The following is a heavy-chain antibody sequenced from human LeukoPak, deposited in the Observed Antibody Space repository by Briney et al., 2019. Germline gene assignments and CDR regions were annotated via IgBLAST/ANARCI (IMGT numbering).Heavy chain of an antibody. CDR1: GHTFTSYG. V-gene: IGHV1-18*01. D-gene: IGHD3-9*01. Sequence: ASVKVSCKASGHTFTSYGISWVRQAPGQGLEWMGWISAYNGNTNYAQKLQGRVTMTTDTSTSTAYMELRSLRSDDTAVYYCASSDYDILTGYPFGAFDIWGQGTMVTVSS. CDR2: ISAYNGNT. J-gene: IGHJ3*02. CDR3: ASSDYDILTGYPFGAFDI.